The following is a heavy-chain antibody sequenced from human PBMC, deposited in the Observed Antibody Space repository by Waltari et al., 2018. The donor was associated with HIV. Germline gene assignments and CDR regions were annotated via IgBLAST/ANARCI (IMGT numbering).Heavy chain of an antibody. V-gene: IGHV1-18*01. CDR3: ARDGLRYSGTFYSDY. D-gene: IGHD1-26*01. J-gene: IGHJ4*02. CDR1: GYTFLSYG. Sequence: QVHLVQSGAEMKKPGASVKVSCKASGYTFLSYGISWVRQAPGHGLEWMGWISTDNANTNHAQSLQGRVTMTTDTSTTTAYMELRSLTSDDTAVYYCARDGLRYSGTFYSDYWGQGTLVTVSS. CDR2: ISTDNANT.